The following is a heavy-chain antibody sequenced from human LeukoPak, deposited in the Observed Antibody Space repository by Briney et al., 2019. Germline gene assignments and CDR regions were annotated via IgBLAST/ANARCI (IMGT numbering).Heavy chain of an antibody. CDR1: GGSISSGGYY. CDR3: ARDYGGNNWFDP. Sequence: TLSLTCTVSGGSISSGGYYWSWIRQHPGKGLEWIGYIYYSGSTYYNPSLKSRVTISVDTSKNQFSLKLSSVTAADTAVYYCARDYGGNNWFDPWGQGTLVTVSS. D-gene: IGHD4-23*01. V-gene: IGHV4-31*03. J-gene: IGHJ5*02. CDR2: IYYSGST.